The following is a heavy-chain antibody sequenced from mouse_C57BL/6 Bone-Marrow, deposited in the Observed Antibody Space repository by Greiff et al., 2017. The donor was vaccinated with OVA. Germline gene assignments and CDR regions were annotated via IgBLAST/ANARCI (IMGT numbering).Heavy chain of an antibody. Sequence: EVQLQQSGPELVKPGASVKISCKASGYTFTDYYMNWVKQSHGKSLEWIGDINPNNGGTSYNQKFKGKATLTVDKSSSTAYMELRSLTSEDSAVYYCARSLNWDWFAYWGQGTLVTVSA. CDR2: INPNNGGT. V-gene: IGHV1-26*01. D-gene: IGHD4-1*01. CDR3: ARSLNWDWFAY. J-gene: IGHJ3*01. CDR1: GYTFTDYY.